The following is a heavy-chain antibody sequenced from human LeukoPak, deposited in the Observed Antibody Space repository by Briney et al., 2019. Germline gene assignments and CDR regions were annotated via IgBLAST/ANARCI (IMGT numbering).Heavy chain of an antibody. J-gene: IGHJ4*02. CDR3: AGGGFSGFDH. CDR1: QSTFYSYW. D-gene: IGHD4-23*01. V-gene: IGHV3-74*03. CDR2: VNSDGTST. Sequence: GGSLRLSCAAAQSTFYSYWMHWVRLAPGKGLAWVSRVNSDGTSTTYADSVKGRFTVSRDNAQNTLYLQMDSLRVDDTAVYYCAGGGFSGFDHWGQGILVTVSS.